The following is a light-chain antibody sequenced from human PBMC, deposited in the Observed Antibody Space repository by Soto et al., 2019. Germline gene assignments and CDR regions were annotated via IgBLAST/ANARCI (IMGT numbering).Light chain of an antibody. V-gene: IGKV3-11*01. CDR1: QSVSSY. CDR3: QQRSNWPSWT. CDR2: DAS. Sequence: EIVLTQSPATLSLSPGERATLSCRASQSVSSYLAWYQQKPGQAPRLLIYDASNRATGIPARFSGSGSGTDFTLTIISLEPDDFAVYYCQQRSNWPSWTFGQGTKVEIK. J-gene: IGKJ1*01.